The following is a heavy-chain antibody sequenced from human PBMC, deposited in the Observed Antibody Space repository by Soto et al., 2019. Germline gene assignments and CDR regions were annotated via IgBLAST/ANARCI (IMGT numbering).Heavy chain of an antibody. J-gene: IGHJ4*02. CDR2: ICSLSQTI. D-gene: IGHD1-26*01. V-gene: IGHV3-48*02. CDR1: EFTFSSYS. Sequence: LVESGGGLVQPGGSLRLSCGVSEFTFSSYSMNWVRQAPGKGLEWLAYICSLSQTIYYADSVKGRFTISRDNAKNSLYLQMNSLRDEDTAVYFCAREDIMGTRSFDYWGKGTRVTVSS. CDR3: AREDIMGTRSFDY.